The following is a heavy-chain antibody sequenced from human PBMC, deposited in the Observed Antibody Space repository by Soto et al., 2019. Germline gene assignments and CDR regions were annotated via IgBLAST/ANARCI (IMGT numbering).Heavy chain of an antibody. CDR3: ARGSGYDVYYYYMDV. V-gene: IGHV1-69*02. Sequence: SVKVSCKASGGTFSSYTISWVRQAPGQGLEWMGRIIPILGIANYAQKFQGRVTITADKSTSTAYMELSSLRSEDTAVYYCARGSGYDVYYYYMDVWGKGTTVTVSS. J-gene: IGHJ6*03. CDR2: IIPILGIA. D-gene: IGHD5-12*01. CDR1: GGTFSSYT.